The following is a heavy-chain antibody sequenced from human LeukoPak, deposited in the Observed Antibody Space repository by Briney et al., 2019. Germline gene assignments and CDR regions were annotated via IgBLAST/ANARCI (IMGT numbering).Heavy chain of an antibody. CDR1: GGSISSSAYY. Sequence: SSETLSLTCTVSGGSISSSAYYWGWIRQPPGKGLEWIASIYYSGSSYYNPSVQSRVTISVDTSRNQFSLKVTSVTAADTAVYYCAREYPPIVRDHWGQGTMVTVSS. CDR3: AREYPPIVRDH. D-gene: IGHD3-10*01. V-gene: IGHV4-39*07. CDR2: IYYSGSS. J-gene: IGHJ3*01.